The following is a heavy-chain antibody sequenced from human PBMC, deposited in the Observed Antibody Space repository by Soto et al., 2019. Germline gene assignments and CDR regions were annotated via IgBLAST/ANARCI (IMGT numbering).Heavy chain of an antibody. J-gene: IGHJ4*02. Sequence: SETLSLTCPFSGGTISNYYWSWIRKPPGKGLEWIGYIYSSGSTQYNPSLQSRVTISADTSKNQVSLKVNSVTAADTAIYYCARDHPHSYGVYSFDYWGQGTPVTVSS. CDR3: ARDHPHSYGVYSFDY. CDR1: GGTISNYY. CDR2: IYSSGST. D-gene: IGHD5-18*01. V-gene: IGHV4-59*01.